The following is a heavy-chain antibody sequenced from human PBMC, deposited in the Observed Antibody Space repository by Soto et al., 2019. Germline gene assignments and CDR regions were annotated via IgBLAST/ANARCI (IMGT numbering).Heavy chain of an antibody. CDR2: ISSSKNTI. CDR1: GFTFSSYS. Sequence: GGSLRLSCTASGFTFSSYSMNWVRQAPGKGLEWVSYISSSKNTIYYADSVKGRFTISRDNARSSLYLQMNSLRAEDTALYYCATDPVLYDILTGYRYGLYVLGQGTTVTVSS. J-gene: IGHJ6*02. CDR3: ATDPVLYDILTGYRYGLYV. V-gene: IGHV3-48*01. D-gene: IGHD3-9*01.